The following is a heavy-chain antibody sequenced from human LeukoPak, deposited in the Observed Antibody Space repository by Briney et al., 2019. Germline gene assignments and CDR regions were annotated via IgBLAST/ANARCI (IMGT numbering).Heavy chain of an antibody. CDR2: IYTSGST. D-gene: IGHD3-10*01. J-gene: IGHJ5*02. CDR1: GGSISSGSYY. Sequence: SETLSLTCTVSGGSISSGSYYWSWIRQPAGKGLEWIGRIYTSGSTNYNPSLKSRVTISIDTSKNQFSLRLSSVTAADTAVYCARDFGMYSYGSGSYWKAFDPWGQGTLVTVSS. CDR3: ARDFGMYSYGSGSYWKAFDP. V-gene: IGHV4-61*02.